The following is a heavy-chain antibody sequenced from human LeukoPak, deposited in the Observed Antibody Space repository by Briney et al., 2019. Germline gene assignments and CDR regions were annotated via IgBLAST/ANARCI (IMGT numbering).Heavy chain of an antibody. V-gene: IGHV1-69*13. CDR3: ARAGAVPAGYNWFDP. CDR2: IIPIFGTA. D-gene: IGHD2-2*01. J-gene: IGHJ5*02. Sequence: GASVKVSCKASGGTFSSYAISWVRQAPGQGLEWMGGIIPIFGTANYAQKFQGRVTSTADEATSTAYMELSSLRSEDTAVYYCARAGAVPAGYNWFDPWGQGTLVTVSS. CDR1: GGTFSSYA.